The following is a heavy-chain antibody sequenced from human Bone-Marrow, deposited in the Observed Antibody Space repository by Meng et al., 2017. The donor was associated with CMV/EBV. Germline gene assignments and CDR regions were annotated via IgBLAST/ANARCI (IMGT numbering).Heavy chain of an antibody. CDR1: GGSVSSGRYY. J-gene: IGHJ4*02. CDR2: IYYSGSI. Sequence: CTGAGGSVSSGRYYWSWIRQPPGKGLEWIGYIYYSGSINYNPSLKSRVTISVDTSKNQFSLKLSSVTAADTAVYYCARSMINWNYFDYWGQGTLVTVSS. D-gene: IGHD1-20*01. CDR3: ARSMINWNYFDY. V-gene: IGHV4-61*01.